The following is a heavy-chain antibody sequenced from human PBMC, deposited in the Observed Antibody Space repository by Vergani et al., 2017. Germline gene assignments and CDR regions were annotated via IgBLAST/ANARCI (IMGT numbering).Heavy chain of an antibody. D-gene: IGHD5-24*01. V-gene: IGHV4-61*02. CDR2: IYTSGST. CDR1: GGSISSGGYY. J-gene: IGHJ6*02. CDR3: ARVFRRDGYNPGYYYYYGMDV. Sequence: QVQLQESGPGLVKPSQTLSLTCTVSGGSISSGGYYWSWIRQPAGKGLEWIGRIYTSGSTNYNPSLKSRVTISVDTSKNQFSLKLSSVTAADTAVYYCARVFRRDGYNPGYYYYYGMDVWGQGTTVTVSS.